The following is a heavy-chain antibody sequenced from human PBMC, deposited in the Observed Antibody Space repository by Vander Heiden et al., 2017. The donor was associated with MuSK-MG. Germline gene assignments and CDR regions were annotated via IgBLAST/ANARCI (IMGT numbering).Heavy chain of an antibody. D-gene: IGHD6-13*01. CDR1: GGSPSTSNW. V-gene: IGHV4-4*02. CDR2: RYHSGST. CDR3: ARDNFPRDDSSSWYGAFDI. Sequence: QVQLPESGPGLVKPSGPLSLTCPVSGGSPSTSNWSSWVRQPPGKGLEWIGERYHSGSTNYNPSLKSRVTISVDKSKNQFSLKLSSVTAADTAVYYCARDNFPRDDSSSWYGAFDIWGQGTMVTVSS. J-gene: IGHJ3*02.